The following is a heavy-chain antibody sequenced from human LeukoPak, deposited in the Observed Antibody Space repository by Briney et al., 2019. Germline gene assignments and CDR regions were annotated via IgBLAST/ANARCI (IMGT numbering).Heavy chain of an antibody. CDR2: VYTDGRT. CDR1: GFTVNRDY. J-gene: IGHJ4*02. CDR3: TRGSPTVSAGYN. V-gene: IGHV3-53*01. Sequence: GESLRLSCAASGFTVNRDYMSWVRQSPGKGLEWVSVVYTDGRTFYADSVKGRFNISRDDSKNTVFLQMNSLRAEDTAIYFCTRGSPTVSAGYNWGRGTVVTVSS. D-gene: IGHD1-1*01.